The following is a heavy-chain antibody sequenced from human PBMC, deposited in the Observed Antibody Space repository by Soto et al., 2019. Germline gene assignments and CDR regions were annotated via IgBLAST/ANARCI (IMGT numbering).Heavy chain of an antibody. D-gene: IGHD3-9*01. Sequence: PSETLSLTCTVSGGSISSYYWSWIRQPPGKGLEWIGYIYYSGSTNYNPSLKSRVTISVDTSKNQFSLKLSSVTAADTAVYYCARHTPTSPYDILNGPFPGKFDYWGQRTLVTVS. CDR1: GGSISSYY. CDR3: ARHTPTSPYDILNGPFPGKFDY. J-gene: IGHJ4*02. V-gene: IGHV4-59*08. CDR2: IYYSGST.